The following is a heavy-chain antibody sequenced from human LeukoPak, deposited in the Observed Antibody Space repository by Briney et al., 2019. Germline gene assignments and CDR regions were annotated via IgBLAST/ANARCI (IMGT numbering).Heavy chain of an antibody. V-gene: IGHV4-39*07. CDR3: ATTTIRLGF. CDR2: NGGST. CDR1: GGSISSYY. Sequence: PSETLSLTCGVSGGSISSYYWGWIRQPPGKGLEWIGSNGGSTYYNPSLKSRVTISVDTSNNQFSLRLSSVTAADTAVYYCATTTIRLGFWGQGTLVTVSS. J-gene: IGHJ4*02. D-gene: IGHD1-26*01.